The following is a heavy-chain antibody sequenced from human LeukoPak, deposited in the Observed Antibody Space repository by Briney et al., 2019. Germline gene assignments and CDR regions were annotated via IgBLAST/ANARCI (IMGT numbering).Heavy chain of an antibody. V-gene: IGHV4-39*07. CDR1: GGSISSRSYS. CDR2: VHYSGRT. CDR3: ASSGIVVVVAAPQLYYFDY. J-gene: IGHJ4*02. Sequence: SETLSLTCTVSGGSISSRSYSWAWVRQPPGRGLECIGSVHYSGRTYYNSSLKSRVTISVDTSRNQFSLKLSSVTAADTAVYYCASSGIVVVVAAPQLYYFDYWGQGILVTVSS. D-gene: IGHD2-15*01.